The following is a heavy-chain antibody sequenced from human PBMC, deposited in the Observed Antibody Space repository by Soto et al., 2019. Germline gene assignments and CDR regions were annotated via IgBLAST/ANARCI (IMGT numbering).Heavy chain of an antibody. Sequence: ASVKVSCKASGYTFTNYGVNWVRQAPGQRLEWMGWINAGNGNTKYSQKFQGRVTITRDTSASTAYMELSSLRSEDTAVYYCARSLYDSNYYGMDVWGQGTTVTVSS. D-gene: IGHD3-3*01. CDR2: INAGNGNT. J-gene: IGHJ6*02. CDR3: ARSLYDSNYYGMDV. CDR1: GYTFTNYG. V-gene: IGHV1-3*01.